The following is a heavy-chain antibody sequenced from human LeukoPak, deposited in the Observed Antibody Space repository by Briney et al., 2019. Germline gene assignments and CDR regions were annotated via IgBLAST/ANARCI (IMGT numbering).Heavy chain of an antibody. J-gene: IGHJ4*02. CDR1: GFTFTTYW. Sequence: GGSLRLSCAASGFTFTTYWMSWVRQAPGKGLEWVANIKQDGTEKYYVDSVKGRFTISRDNAKNSLYLQMNSLRAEDTAVYYCARLREIPVFGVVTKSTSYFDYWGQGTLVTVSS. D-gene: IGHD3-3*01. CDR3: ARLREIPVFGVVTKSTSYFDY. CDR2: IKQDGTEK. V-gene: IGHV3-7*01.